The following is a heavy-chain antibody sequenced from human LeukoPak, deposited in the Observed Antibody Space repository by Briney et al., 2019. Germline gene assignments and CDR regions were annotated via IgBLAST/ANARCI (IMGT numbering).Heavy chain of an antibody. CDR3: ASTSGGYHPWN. V-gene: IGHV3-7*02. D-gene: IGHD1-26*01. CDR1: GFTFSNYR. Sequence: GGSLRVSCAASGFTFSNYRMTWVRQALGKGLEWVANIEQDGSEKYYADSVKGRFTISRDNAKKSLYLQMNSLRAEDTAVYYCASTSGGYHPWNWGQGTLVTVSS. CDR2: IEQDGSEK. J-gene: IGHJ4*02.